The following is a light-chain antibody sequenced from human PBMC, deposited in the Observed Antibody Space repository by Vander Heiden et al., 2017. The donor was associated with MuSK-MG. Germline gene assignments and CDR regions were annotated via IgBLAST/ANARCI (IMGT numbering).Light chain of an antibody. CDR2: RSS. Sequence: LTQSPGTLSLSPGDSATLSCRASQSLSNAFLAWFQQKPGQAPRLLIYRSSYRATGIPERFSGSGSGTDFTLTISRLEPEDFALYYCQHDDCPTWTFGQGTKVDI. V-gene: IGKV3-20*01. J-gene: IGKJ1*01. CDR1: QSLSNAF. CDR3: QHDDCPTWT.